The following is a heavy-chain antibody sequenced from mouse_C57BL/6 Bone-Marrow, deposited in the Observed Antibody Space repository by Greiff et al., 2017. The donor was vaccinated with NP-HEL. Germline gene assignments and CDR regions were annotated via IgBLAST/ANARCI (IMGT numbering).Heavy chain of an antibody. V-gene: IGHV1-69*01. CDR2: IDPSDSYT. Sequence: QVQLQQPGAELVMPGASVKLSCKASGYTFTSYWMHWVKQRPGQGLEWIGEIDPSDSYTNYNQKFKGKSTLTVDKSSSTAYMQLSSLTSEDSAVYYCARGVYSIHWYFDVGGTGTTVTVSS. CDR1: GYTFTSYW. J-gene: IGHJ1*03. CDR3: ARGVYSIHWYFDV. D-gene: IGHD2-5*01.